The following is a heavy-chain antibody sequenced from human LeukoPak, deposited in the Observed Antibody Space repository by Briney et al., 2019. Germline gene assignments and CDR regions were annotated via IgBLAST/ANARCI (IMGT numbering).Heavy chain of an antibody. CDR2: AGGSGSTT. Sequence: GGSLRLSCVASGFTFSSYAMIWVRQAPGKGLQWVSSAGGSGSTTYYADSMQGRFTISRDNSKNTLYLQLNSLRVEDTAVYYCAKKGYSSGWVGAFDIWGQGTMVTVSS. J-gene: IGHJ3*02. CDR1: GFTFSSYA. CDR3: AKKGYSSGWVGAFDI. V-gene: IGHV3-23*01. D-gene: IGHD6-19*01.